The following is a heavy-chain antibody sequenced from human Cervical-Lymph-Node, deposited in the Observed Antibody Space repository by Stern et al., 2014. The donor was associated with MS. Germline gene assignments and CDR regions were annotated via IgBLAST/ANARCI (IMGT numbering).Heavy chain of an antibody. Sequence: VQLVQYGAEVKKPGASVKVSCKVSGYNLSEISMHWVRQAPGKGLEWMGGFDPEHGETRYAQKFQGRVTMAEDRSTDTAYMELSSLRSEDTAVYYCATHRGRVTYYYGMDVWGQGTTVTVSS. V-gene: IGHV1-24*01. CDR2: FDPEHGET. D-gene: IGHD2-21*02. J-gene: IGHJ6*02. CDR1: GYNLSEIS. CDR3: ATHRGRVTYYYGMDV.